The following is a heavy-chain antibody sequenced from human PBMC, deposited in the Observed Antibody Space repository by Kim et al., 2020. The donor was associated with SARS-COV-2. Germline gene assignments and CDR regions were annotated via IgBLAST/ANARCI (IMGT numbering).Heavy chain of an antibody. V-gene: IGHV4-59*09. Sequence: TNHHPSLKRRVTISVDTSKNQFSLKLSSVTAADTAVYYCARGGWPGAFDIWGQGTMVTVSS. J-gene: IGHJ3*02. CDR2: T. CDR3: ARGGWPGAFDI.